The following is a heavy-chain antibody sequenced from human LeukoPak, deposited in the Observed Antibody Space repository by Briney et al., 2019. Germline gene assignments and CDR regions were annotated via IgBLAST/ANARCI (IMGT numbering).Heavy chain of an antibody. J-gene: IGHJ4*02. CDR3: ARAGGVHTYGNYFDY. CDR2: ITTRSSYT. CDR1: GFTFTDYY. D-gene: IGHD3-10*01. V-gene: IGHV3-11*06. Sequence: GGSLRLSCTASGFTFTDYYMSWIRLAPGKGLEWVSYITTRSSYTNYAGSVKGRFTISRDNAKNSLFLQMNGLRAEDTAVYYCARAGGVHTYGNYFDYWGQGTLVTVSP.